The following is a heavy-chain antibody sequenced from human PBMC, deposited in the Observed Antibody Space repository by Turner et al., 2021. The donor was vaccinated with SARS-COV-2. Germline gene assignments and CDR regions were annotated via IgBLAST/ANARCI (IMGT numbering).Heavy chain of an antibody. V-gene: IGHV3-23*01. J-gene: IGHJ4*02. CDR3: AKADRVMIVVVITLFDY. CDR2: ISGSGGST. Sequence: EVQLLESGGGLVQPGGSLRLSCAASGFTFSSYAMSWVRQDPGKGLEWVSAISGSGGSTYYADSVKGRFTISRDNSKNTLYLQMNSLRAEDTAVYYCAKADRVMIVVVITLFDYWGQGTLVTVSS. CDR1: GFTFSSYA. D-gene: IGHD3-22*01.